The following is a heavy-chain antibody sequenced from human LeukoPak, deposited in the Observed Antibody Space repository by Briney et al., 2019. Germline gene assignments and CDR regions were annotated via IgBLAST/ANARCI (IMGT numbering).Heavy chain of an antibody. D-gene: IGHD3-10*01. CDR3: ARYENYYGSGSYSDAFDI. V-gene: IGHV1-2*02. CDR2: INPNSGGT. CDR1: GYTFTGYY. J-gene: IGHJ3*02. Sequence: ASVKVSCKASGYTFTGYYMHWDRHAPGQGLEWMGWINPNSGGTNYAQKFQGRVTMTRDTSISTDYMELSRLRSDDTAVYYCARYENYYGSGSYSDAFDIWGQGTMVTVSS.